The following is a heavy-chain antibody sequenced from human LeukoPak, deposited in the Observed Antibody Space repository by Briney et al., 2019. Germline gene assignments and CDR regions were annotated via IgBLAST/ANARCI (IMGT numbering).Heavy chain of an antibody. CDR2: IYYSGST. D-gene: IGHD5-12*01. CDR3: ARIVATVKGAFDI. J-gene: IGHJ3*02. CDR1: GGSISSYY. V-gene: IGHV4-59*01. Sequence: ASETLSLTCTVSGGSISSYYWSWIRQPPGKGLEWIGYIYYSGSTNYNPSLKSRVTISVDTSKNQFSLKLSSVTAADTAVYYCARIVATVKGAFDIWGQGTMVTVSS.